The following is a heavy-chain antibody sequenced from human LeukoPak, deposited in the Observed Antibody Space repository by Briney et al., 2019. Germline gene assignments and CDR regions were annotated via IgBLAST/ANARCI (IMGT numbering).Heavy chain of an antibody. CDR1: GDSITTYY. Sequence: SETLSLTCTVSGDSITTYYWSAIRQRPGKGLEWIGRIYTSGSTNYNPSLKSRVTMSVDTSKNQFSLKLSSVTAADTAVYYCARDVDTAMVLAFDIWGQGTMVTVSS. CDR2: IYTSGST. CDR3: ARDVDTAMVLAFDI. D-gene: IGHD5-18*01. V-gene: IGHV4-4*07. J-gene: IGHJ3*02.